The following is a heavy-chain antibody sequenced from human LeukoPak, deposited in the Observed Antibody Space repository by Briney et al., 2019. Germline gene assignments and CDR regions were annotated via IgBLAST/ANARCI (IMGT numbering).Heavy chain of an antibody. CDR3: ARGGPIAAAGKVWFDP. Sequence: ASVKVSCEASGYTFTGYYMHWVRQAPGQGLEWMGWINPNSGGTNYAQKFQGRVTMTRDTSISTAYMELSRLRSDDTAVYYCARGGPIAAAGKVWFDPWGQGTLVTVSS. J-gene: IGHJ5*02. D-gene: IGHD6-13*01. V-gene: IGHV1-2*02. CDR2: INPNSGGT. CDR1: GYTFTGYY.